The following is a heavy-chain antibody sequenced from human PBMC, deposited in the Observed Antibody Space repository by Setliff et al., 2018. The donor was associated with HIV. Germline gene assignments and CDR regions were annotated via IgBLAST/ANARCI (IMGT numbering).Heavy chain of an antibody. CDR2: IKSKTDGGTT. J-gene: IGHJ2*01. CDR1: GFTFSNAW. V-gene: IGHV3-15*05. Sequence: PGGSLRLSCAASGFTFSNAWMSWVRQAPGKGLEWVGRIKSKTDGGTTDYAAPVNDRFTISRDDSRNTLYLQMNSMKSDDTATYYCVGHYYDPLTGYYVWFFDVWGRGTLVTVSS. CDR3: VGHYYDPLTGYYVWFFDV. D-gene: IGHD3-9*01.